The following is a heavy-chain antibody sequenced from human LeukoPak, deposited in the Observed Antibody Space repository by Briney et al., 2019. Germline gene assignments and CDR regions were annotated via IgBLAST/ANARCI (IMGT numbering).Heavy chain of an antibody. CDR3: AREVRSGWYDPLDY. J-gene: IGHJ4*02. D-gene: IGHD6-19*01. Sequence: GGSLRLSCAASGFTFSSYEMNWVRQAPGKGLEWVSYISGSGSTIYYADSVKGRFTISRDNAKNSLFLQMNSLRAEDTAVYYCAREVRSGWYDPLDYWGQGTLVTVSS. CDR1: GFTFSSYE. CDR2: ISGSGSTI. V-gene: IGHV3-48*03.